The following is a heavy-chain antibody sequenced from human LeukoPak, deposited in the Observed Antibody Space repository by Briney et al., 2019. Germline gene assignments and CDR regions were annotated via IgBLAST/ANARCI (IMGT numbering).Heavy chain of an antibody. J-gene: IGHJ4*02. CDR3: ARIQQWLQTYYFDY. D-gene: IGHD6-19*01. V-gene: IGHV1-18*01. CDR2: ISAYNGNT. Sequence: ASVKVSCKASGYTFTSYGISWVRQAPGQGLEWMGWISAYNGNTNYAQKLQGRVTMTTDTSTSTAYMELRSLRSDDTAVYYCARIQQWLQTYYFDYWGQGTLVTVSS. CDR1: GYTFTSYG.